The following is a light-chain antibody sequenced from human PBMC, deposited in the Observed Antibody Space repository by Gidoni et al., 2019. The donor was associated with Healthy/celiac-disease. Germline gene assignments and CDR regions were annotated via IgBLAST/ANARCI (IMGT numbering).Light chain of an antibody. J-gene: IGKJ1*01. CDR3: QQYNSWWT. V-gene: IGKV1-5*01. CDR2: DAS. Sequence: DIQTTQSPSTLSASVGDRVTITCRASQSISSWLAWYQQKPGKAPKLLIYDASSLESGVPSRFSGSGSGTEFTLPISSLQPDDFAPYYCQQYNSWWTFGQGTKVEI. CDR1: QSISSW.